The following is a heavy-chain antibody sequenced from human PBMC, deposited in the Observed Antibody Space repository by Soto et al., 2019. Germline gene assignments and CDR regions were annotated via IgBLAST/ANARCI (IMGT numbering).Heavy chain of an antibody. CDR2: IKQDGSEK. CDR3: ARVPSPSAVAGIFQAKPPNWYFDL. Sequence: EVQLVESGGGLVQPGGSLRLSCAASGFTFSSYWMSWVRQAPGKGLEWVANIKQDGSEKYYVDSVKGRFTISRDNAKNSLYLQMNSLRAEDTAVYYCARVPSPSAVAGIFQAKPPNWYFDLWGRGTLVTVSS. CDR1: GFTFSSYW. V-gene: IGHV3-7*01. J-gene: IGHJ2*01. D-gene: IGHD6-19*01.